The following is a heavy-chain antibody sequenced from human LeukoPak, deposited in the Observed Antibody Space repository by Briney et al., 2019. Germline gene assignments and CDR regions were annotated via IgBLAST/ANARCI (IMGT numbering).Heavy chain of an antibody. D-gene: IGHD3-3*01. CDR3: AKKALDYDFWSGPDV. CDR1: GFTFSSYG. J-gene: IGHJ6*02. Sequence: GGSLRLSCAASGFTFSSYGMHWVRQAPGKGLEWVAVISYDGSNKYYADSVKGRFTISRDNSKNTLYLQMNSLRAEATAVYYCAKKALDYDFWSGPDVWGQGTTVTVSS. V-gene: IGHV3-30*18. CDR2: ISYDGSNK.